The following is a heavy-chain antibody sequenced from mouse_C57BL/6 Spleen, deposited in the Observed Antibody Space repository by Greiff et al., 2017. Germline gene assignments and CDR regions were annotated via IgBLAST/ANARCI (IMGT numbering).Heavy chain of an antibody. CDR3: AREDGYYGGDY. J-gene: IGHJ2*01. D-gene: IGHD2-3*01. Sequence: VQLQQSGAELARPGASVKLSCKASGYTFTSYGISWVKQRTGQGLEWIGEIYPRSGNTYYNEKFKGKATLTADKSSSTAYMELRSLTSEDSAVYFCAREDGYYGGDYWGQGTTLTVSS. V-gene: IGHV1-81*01. CDR1: GYTFTSYG. CDR2: IYPRSGNT.